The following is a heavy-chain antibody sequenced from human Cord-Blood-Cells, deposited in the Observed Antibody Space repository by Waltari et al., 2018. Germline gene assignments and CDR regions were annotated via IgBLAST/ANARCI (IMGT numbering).Heavy chain of an antibody. J-gene: IGHJ4*02. CDR2: IYYSGST. Sequence: QLQLQESGPGLVKPSEPLSLTCTVSVGSIRSSSYHWGWLRKPPGKGLERIGSIYYSGSTYYNPSLKSRVTISVDTSKNQFSLKLSSVTAADTAVYYCARHYSYGYYFDYWGQGTLVTVSS. D-gene: IGHD5-18*01. CDR3: ARHYSYGYYFDY. V-gene: IGHV4-39*01. CDR1: VGSIRSSSYH.